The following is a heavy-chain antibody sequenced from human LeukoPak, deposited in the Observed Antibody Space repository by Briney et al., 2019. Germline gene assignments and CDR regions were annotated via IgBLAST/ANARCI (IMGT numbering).Heavy chain of an antibody. D-gene: IGHD3-10*02. CDR1: GYSFSPYW. J-gene: IGHJ4*02. V-gene: IGHV3-7*03. CDR2: ISNGGSPT. Sequence: PGGSLRLSCVASGYSFSPYWMSWVRQTPGKGLEWVASISNGGSPTYYVDSVRGRFTISRDDARNSLFLQMNGLRADDTAVYYCTRGNYVPDSWGQGTLVTVSS. CDR3: TRGNYVPDS.